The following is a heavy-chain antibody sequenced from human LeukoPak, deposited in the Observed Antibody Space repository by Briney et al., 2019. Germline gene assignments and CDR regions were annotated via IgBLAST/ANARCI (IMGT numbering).Heavy chain of an antibody. Sequence: GGSLRLSCTASGFAFGTYTMNWVRQAPGKGPEWLSYITGTSSIIYYADSVKGRFTVSRDNAKNSLYLQMNSLRAEDTAVYYCARDSPYSGSPHSDAFDIWGQGTRVTVSS. D-gene: IGHD1-26*01. CDR1: GFAFGTYT. CDR2: ITGTSSII. CDR3: ARDSPYSGSPHSDAFDI. J-gene: IGHJ3*02. V-gene: IGHV3-48*04.